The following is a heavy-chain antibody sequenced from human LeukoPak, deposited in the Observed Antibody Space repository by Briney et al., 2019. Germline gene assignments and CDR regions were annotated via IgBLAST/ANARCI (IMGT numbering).Heavy chain of an antibody. CDR1: GFTLSSYS. Sequence: GGSLRLSCAASGFTLSSYSMNWVRQAPGKGLEWVSSISSSSTYIFYADSVKGRFTISRDNAKNSLYLQMNSLSAEDTAVYYCARDLSSIATRPSWFDPWGQGTLVTVSS. D-gene: IGHD6-6*01. CDR2: ISSSSTYI. V-gene: IGHV3-21*01. J-gene: IGHJ5*02. CDR3: ARDLSSIATRPSWFDP.